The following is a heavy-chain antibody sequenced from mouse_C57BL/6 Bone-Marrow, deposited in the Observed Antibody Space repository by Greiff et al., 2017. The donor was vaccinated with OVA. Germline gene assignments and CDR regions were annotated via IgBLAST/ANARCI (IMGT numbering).Heavy chain of an antibody. D-gene: IGHD5-1*01. Sequence: VQLQQPGAELARPGASVKLSCKASGYTFTSYGISWVKQRPGQGLEWIGDIYPTSGNNYYTEKFKGKATMTANKSSSTAYMQLRSLTAEDSAVYFCAREDLRGDEYHWGQGTALTVSS. V-gene: IGHV1-81*01. CDR1: GYTFTSYG. CDR3: AREDLRGDEYH. J-gene: IGHJ2*01. CDR2: IYPTSGNN.